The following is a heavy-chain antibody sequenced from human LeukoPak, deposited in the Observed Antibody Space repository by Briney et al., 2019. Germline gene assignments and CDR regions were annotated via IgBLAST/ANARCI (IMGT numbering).Heavy chain of an antibody. Sequence: GGSLRLSCAASGFTFSDAWMSWVRQAPGKGLEWVGRIKSKTDGGTTDYAAPAKGRFTISRDDSKNTLYLQMNSLQTEDTAVYYCTSSSAEEWLFDCWGQGTLVTVSS. J-gene: IGHJ4*02. CDR1: GFTFSDAW. CDR3: TSSSAEEWLFDC. D-gene: IGHD6-19*01. V-gene: IGHV3-15*01. CDR2: IKSKTDGGTT.